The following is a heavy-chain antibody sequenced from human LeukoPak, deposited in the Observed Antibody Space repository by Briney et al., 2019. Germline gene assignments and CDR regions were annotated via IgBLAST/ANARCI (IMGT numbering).Heavy chain of an antibody. CDR3: GRAGPVTKDHFMDV. V-gene: IGHV3-7*01. D-gene: IGHD2-2*01. Sequence: GSLRLSCAVSGFTFTNYWMSWARQSPGKGLEWVANIYLDGSRAYYVDSVKGRFTISRDNAKNSLYLQMNSLSAEDTAVYYCGRAGPVTKDHFMDVWGKGTTVTVSS. CDR1: GFTFTNYW. J-gene: IGHJ6*03. CDR2: IYLDGSRA.